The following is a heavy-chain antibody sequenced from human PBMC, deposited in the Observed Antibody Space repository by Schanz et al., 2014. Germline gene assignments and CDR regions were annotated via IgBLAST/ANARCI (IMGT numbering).Heavy chain of an antibody. J-gene: IGHJ6*02. Sequence: EVQLLESGGGLIQPGGSLRLSCAASGFIFGSSVMAWVHQAPGKGLEWVSGITGASDHIDYAESVKGRVTISRDNSKNTLYLQMNSLRPEDTAVYYCLAPDYGMDVWGQGTTVTVSS. CDR2: ITGASDHI. CDR1: GFIFGSSV. CDR3: LAPDYGMDV. V-gene: IGHV3-23*01.